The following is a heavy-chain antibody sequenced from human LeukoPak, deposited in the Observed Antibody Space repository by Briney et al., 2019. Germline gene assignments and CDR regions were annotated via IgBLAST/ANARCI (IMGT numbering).Heavy chain of an antibody. CDR3: ARDLGSNWYGRGAFDI. J-gene: IGHJ3*02. CDR1: GFTFSSHN. D-gene: IGHD6-13*01. CDR2: ISGSTGSTI. V-gene: IGHV3-48*04. Sequence: PGGSLRLSCVASGFTFSSHNMNWVRQAPGKGLEWVSYISGSTGSTIHYADSVKGRFTISRDNAKDSLYLQMNSLTAEDTAVYYCARDLGSNWYGRGAFDIRGQGTMVTVSS.